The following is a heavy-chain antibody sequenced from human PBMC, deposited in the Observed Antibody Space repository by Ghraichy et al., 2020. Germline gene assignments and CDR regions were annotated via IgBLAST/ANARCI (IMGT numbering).Heavy chain of an antibody. J-gene: IGHJ5*02. D-gene: IGHD3-22*01. Sequence: GGSLRLSCAASGFTFSSYAMSWVRQAPGKGLEWVSAISGSGGSTYYADSVKGRFTISRDNSKNTLYLQMSSLRAEDTAVYYCAKEGYYDSSGYYYRWFDPWGQGTLVTVSS. CDR1: GFTFSSYA. CDR3: AKEGYYDSSGYYYRWFDP. CDR2: ISGSGGST. V-gene: IGHV3-23*01.